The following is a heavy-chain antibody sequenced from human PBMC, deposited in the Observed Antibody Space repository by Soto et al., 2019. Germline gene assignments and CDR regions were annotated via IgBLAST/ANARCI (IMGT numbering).Heavy chain of an antibody. V-gene: IGHV4-38-2*02. D-gene: IGHD2-21*01. CDR2: IYHSGST. CDR1: GYSISSGYY. Sequence: SETLSLTCGVSGYSISSGYYWGWIRQPPGXGLEWIGTIYHSGSTYYNPSLKSRVTISVDTSKNQFSLKLSSVTAADAAVYYCARESGGYSCGPTPPFDIWGQGTMVTVSS. CDR3: ARESGGYSCGPTPPFDI. J-gene: IGHJ3*02.